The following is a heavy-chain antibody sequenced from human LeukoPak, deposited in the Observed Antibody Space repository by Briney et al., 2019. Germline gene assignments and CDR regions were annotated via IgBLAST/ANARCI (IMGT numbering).Heavy chain of an antibody. CDR1: GFTFSTQG. D-gene: IGHD3-3*01. CDR3: ARASFGVIVGPDY. V-gene: IGHV3-33*01. Sequence: GGSLRLSCAASGFTFSTQGMHWVRQAPGKGLEWVAAIWHDGNNKYYSDSVKGRFTISRDNSKNTVYLQMNSLRVEDTAVYYCARASFGVIVGPDYWGQGTLVTVSS. J-gene: IGHJ4*02. CDR2: IWHDGNNK.